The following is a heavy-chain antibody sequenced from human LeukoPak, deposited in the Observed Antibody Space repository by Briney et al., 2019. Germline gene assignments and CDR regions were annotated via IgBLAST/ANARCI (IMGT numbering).Heavy chain of an antibody. Sequence: SGPTLVKPTQTLTLTCTFSGFSLSTSGVGVGWIRQPPGKALEWLALIYWNDDKRYIPSLKSRLTITQDTSKNQVVLTMTNMDPVDTATYYCAHFGAYYDSSGYINWFDPWGQGTLVTVSS. CDR1: GFSLSTSGVG. D-gene: IGHD3-22*01. V-gene: IGHV2-5*01. J-gene: IGHJ5*02. CDR2: IYWNDDK. CDR3: AHFGAYYDSSGYINWFDP.